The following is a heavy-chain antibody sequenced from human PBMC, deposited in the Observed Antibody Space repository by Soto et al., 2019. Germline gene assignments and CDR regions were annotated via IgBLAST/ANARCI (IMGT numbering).Heavy chain of an antibody. CDR2: IYHTGST. CDR1: GGNVISDADY. V-gene: IGHV4-31*03. Sequence: TLSLTYTVSGGNVISDADYWSWIRQHPGKGLEWIGNIYHTGSTYYSPSLKSRVVISLDTSNNQFSLTLTSVTAADTAVYYCAKERADSSSWRESFDYWGQGTLVSVSS. D-gene: IGHD6-13*01. J-gene: IGHJ4*02. CDR3: AKERADSSSWRESFDY.